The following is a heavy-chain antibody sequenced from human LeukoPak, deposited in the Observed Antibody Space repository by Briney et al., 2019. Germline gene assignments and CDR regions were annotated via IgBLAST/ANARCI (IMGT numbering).Heavy chain of an antibody. Sequence: SQTLSLTCTVSGGSISSGDYYWSWIRQHPGKGLEWIGHIYYSGSTYYNPSLKSRVTILVDTSKNQFSLKLSSVTAADTAVYYCARVPLRGYSYGRYYFDYWGQGTLVTVSS. CDR3: ARVPLRGYSYGRYYFDY. CDR2: IYYSGST. V-gene: IGHV4-31*03. D-gene: IGHD5-18*01. CDR1: GGSISSGDYY. J-gene: IGHJ4*02.